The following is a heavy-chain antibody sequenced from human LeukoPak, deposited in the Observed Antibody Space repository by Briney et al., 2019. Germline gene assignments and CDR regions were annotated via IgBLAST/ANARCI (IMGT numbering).Heavy chain of an antibody. Sequence: ASVQVSCQASGYTFTSYYMHWVRQAPGQGLERMGIINPTTGDTTYAQKFQGRLTMTRDMSTSTVYMELSSLTSEDTAVFYCARYGFSTVWQGGWHAFDIWGQGTVVTVSS. CDR2: INPTTGDT. V-gene: IGHV1-46*01. D-gene: IGHD6-13*01. CDR3: ARYGFSTVWQGGWHAFDI. CDR1: GYTFTSYY. J-gene: IGHJ3*02.